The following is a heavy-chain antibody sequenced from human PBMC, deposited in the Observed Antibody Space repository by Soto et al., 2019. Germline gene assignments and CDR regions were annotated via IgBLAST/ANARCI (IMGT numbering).Heavy chain of an antibody. CDR1: GGSFVAYY. Sequence: TLSLTCSVYGGSFVAYYWSLIRKPPGKGLEWIGEINHSGSTYYNPSLKSRVTISVDTSKNQFSLKLSSVTAADTAVYYCARSSTLYYYYGMDVWGQGTTVTVSS. CDR3: ARSSTLYYYYGMDV. J-gene: IGHJ6*02. CDR2: INHSGST. V-gene: IGHV4-34*09.